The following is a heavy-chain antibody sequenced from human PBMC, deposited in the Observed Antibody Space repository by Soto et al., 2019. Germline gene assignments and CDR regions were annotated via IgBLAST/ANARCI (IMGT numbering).Heavy chain of an antibody. CDR2: ILPIFGTP. J-gene: IGHJ4*02. Sequence: VQLVQSGAEVKKPGSSVKVSCKASGGIFSTYAISWLRQAPGQGLEWMGGILPIFGTPNYAQRFQGRVTITADESTSTAYMELSRLRSEDTAVYYCARDRDDYGSGNYYNRIDFWGQGTLVTVSS. CDR3: ARDRDDYGSGNYYNRIDF. D-gene: IGHD3-10*01. V-gene: IGHV1-69*01. CDR1: GGIFSTYA.